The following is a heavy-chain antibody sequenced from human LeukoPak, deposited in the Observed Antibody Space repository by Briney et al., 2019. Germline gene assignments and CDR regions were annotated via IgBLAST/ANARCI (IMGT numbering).Heavy chain of an antibody. CDR2: IYYCEST. Sequence: SETLSLTCTVSGGSISNSYWSWIRQPPGKGLEWIGYIYYCESTNYNPSLQSRVTISVDTSKNQFSLKLNSVTAADTAVYYCAGYKHVVADYWGQGTLVTVSS. V-gene: IGHV4-59*01. CDR3: AGYKHVVADY. J-gene: IGHJ4*02. D-gene: IGHD2-2*02. CDR1: GGSISNSY.